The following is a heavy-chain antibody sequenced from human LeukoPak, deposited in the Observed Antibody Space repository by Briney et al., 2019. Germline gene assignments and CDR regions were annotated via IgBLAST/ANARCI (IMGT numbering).Heavy chain of an antibody. Sequence: GGSLRLSCAASGFTFSSYWMHWVRQAPGKGLVWVSRINSDGSSTSYADSVKGRFTISRDNAKNSLYLQMNSLRAEDTALYHCARGPIYYGSGSYSGYYYGMDVWGQGTTVTVSS. J-gene: IGHJ6*02. V-gene: IGHV3-74*01. CDR2: INSDGSST. CDR1: GFTFSSYW. CDR3: ARGPIYYGSGSYSGYYYGMDV. D-gene: IGHD3-10*01.